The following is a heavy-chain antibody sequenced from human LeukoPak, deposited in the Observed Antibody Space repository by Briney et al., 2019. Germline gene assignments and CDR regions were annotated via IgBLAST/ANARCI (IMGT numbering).Heavy chain of an antibody. CDR3: AREVGPTDY. D-gene: IGHD1-26*01. CDR2: ISSSSDTI. V-gene: IGHV3-48*01. CDR1: GFTFSGYS. Sequence: GGSLRLSCAASGFTFSGYSMNWVRQAPGKGLEWISYISSSSDTIYYADSVKGRFTISRDNAKNPLYLQMNSLRVEDTAVYYCAREVGPTDYWGQETLVTVSS. J-gene: IGHJ4*02.